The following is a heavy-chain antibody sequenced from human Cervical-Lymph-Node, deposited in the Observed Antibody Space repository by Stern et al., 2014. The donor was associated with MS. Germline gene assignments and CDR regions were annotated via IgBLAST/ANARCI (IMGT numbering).Heavy chain of an antibody. J-gene: IGHJ3*02. CDR1: GGSISSGGYS. CDR2: IYHSGRT. D-gene: IGHD4-17*01. Sequence: QVQLQESGSGLVKPSQTLSLTCAVSGGSISSGGYSWSWIRQPPGKGLEWIGYIYHSGRTYYNPSLKSRVHISEEKYKNQFSLKLSSVTAADTAVYYCARSSTVTPNAFDIWGQGTMVTVSS. V-gene: IGHV4-30-2*01. CDR3: ARSSTVTPNAFDI.